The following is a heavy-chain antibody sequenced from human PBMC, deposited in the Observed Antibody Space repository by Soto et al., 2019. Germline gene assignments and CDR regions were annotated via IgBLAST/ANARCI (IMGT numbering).Heavy chain of an antibody. J-gene: IGHJ6*02. CDR2: IYHSGST. Sequence: QLQLQESGSGLVKPSETLSLTCAVSGGSISSGGYSWGWIRQPPGKGLEWIGNIYHSGSTYYNPSPKSRVTISVLRPKNQFSLKLRSVPAAATAVYSCPRVPAVWGQGTTATAS. CDR3: PRVPAV. V-gene: IGHV4-30-2*01. CDR1: GGSISSGGYS.